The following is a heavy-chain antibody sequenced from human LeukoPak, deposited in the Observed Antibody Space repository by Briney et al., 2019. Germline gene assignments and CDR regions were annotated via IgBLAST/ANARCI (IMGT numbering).Heavy chain of an antibody. CDR2: IYTSGST. V-gene: IGHV4-4*07. Sequence: SETLSLTCTASGGSISSYYWSWIWQPAGKGLEWIGRIYTSGSTNYNPSLKSRVTMSVDTSKNQFSLKLSSVTAADTAVCYCAREWGYCSSTTCYAIDYWGQGTLVTVSS. CDR1: GGSISSYY. D-gene: IGHD2-2*01. CDR3: AREWGYCSSTTCYAIDY. J-gene: IGHJ4*02.